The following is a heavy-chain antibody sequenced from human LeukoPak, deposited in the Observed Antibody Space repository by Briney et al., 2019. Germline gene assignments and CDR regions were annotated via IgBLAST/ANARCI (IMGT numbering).Heavy chain of an antibody. CDR3: ARDDCSGGSCGLDY. V-gene: IGHV3-33*01. CDR1: GFTFSSYG. CDR2: IWYDGSNK. D-gene: IGHD2-15*01. J-gene: IGHJ4*02. Sequence: GGSLRLSCAASGFTFSSYGMHWVRQAPGKGLEWVAVIWYDGSNKYYADSVKGRFTISRDNSKNTLYLQMNSLRAEDTAVYYCARDDCSGGSCGLDYWGQGTLVTVSS.